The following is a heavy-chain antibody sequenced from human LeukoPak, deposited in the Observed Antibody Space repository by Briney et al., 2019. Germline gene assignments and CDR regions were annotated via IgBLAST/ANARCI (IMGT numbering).Heavy chain of an antibody. Sequence: ASVKVSCKASGYTFTNYYIHWVRQAPGQGIEWMGVISPSGGSTSYAQKFQGRLTMTRDTSTSTVYLELSSLRSEDTAVYYCARDTSSAYYFDYWGQGTLVTVSS. J-gene: IGHJ4*02. V-gene: IGHV1-46*01. CDR2: ISPSGGST. CDR1: GYTFTNYY. D-gene: IGHD6-13*01. CDR3: ARDTSSAYYFDY.